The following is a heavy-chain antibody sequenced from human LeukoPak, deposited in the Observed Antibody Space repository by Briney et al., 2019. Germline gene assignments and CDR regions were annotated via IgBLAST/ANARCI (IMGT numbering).Heavy chain of an antibody. CDR2: IKQDGSEK. V-gene: IGHV3-7*03. J-gene: IGHJ4*02. CDR1: GCTFSSYW. D-gene: IGHD3-16*01. Sequence: GGSLRLSCAASGCTFSSYWMSWVRQAPGKGLEWVANIKQDGSEKYYVDSVKGRFTISRDNAKNSLYLQMNSLRAEDTAVYYCARDELGSFDYWGQGTLVTVSS. CDR3: ARDELGSFDY.